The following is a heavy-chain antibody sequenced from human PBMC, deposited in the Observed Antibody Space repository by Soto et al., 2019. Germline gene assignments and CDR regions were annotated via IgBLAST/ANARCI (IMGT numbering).Heavy chain of an antibody. V-gene: IGHV4-31*03. CDR3: ARSGDNYNRLDY. D-gene: IGHD1-1*01. J-gene: IGHJ4*02. Sequence: SETLSLTCTVSGGSISSGGYYWSWIRQHPGKGLEWIGYIYYSGSTYYNPSLKSRVTISVDTSKNQFSLKLSSVTAEDTAVYYCARSGDNYNRLDYWGQGTPVTVSS. CDR2: IYYSGST. CDR1: GGSISSGGYY.